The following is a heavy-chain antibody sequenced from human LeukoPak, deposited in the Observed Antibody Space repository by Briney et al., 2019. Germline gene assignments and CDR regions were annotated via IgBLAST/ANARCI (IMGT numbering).Heavy chain of an antibody. CDR3: ARPYYYDSRIDP. D-gene: IGHD3-22*01. V-gene: IGHV4-30-4*01. CDR2: MYYSGST. J-gene: IGHJ5*02. Sequence: NPSETLSLTCTVSGGSISSGDYYWSWIRQPPGRGLEWIAYMYYSGSTYYNPSLKSRVTMSAGTSKNQLSLKLSSVTAADTAVYYCARPYYYDSRIDPWGQGILVTVSS. CDR1: GGSISSGDYY.